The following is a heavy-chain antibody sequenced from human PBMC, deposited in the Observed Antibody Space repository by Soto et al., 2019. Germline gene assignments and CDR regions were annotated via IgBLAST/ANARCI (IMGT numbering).Heavy chain of an antibody. CDR3: TKAAATVTSKGWGPYFDD. V-gene: IGHV3-23*01. Sequence: PGGSLRLSCAASGFTFSSYAMSWVRQAPGKGLEWVSAISGSGGSTYYADSVKGRFTISRDNSKNTLYLQMNSLRAEDTAVYYCTKAAATVTSKGWGPYFDDWGQGTLVSVTS. CDR2: ISGSGGST. D-gene: IGHD4-17*01. CDR1: GFTFSSYA. J-gene: IGHJ4*02.